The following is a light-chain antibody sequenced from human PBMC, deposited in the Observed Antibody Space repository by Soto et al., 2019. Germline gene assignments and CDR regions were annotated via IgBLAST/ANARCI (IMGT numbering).Light chain of an antibody. CDR1: RSISNW. J-gene: IGKJ1*01. CDR3: QQYDSYSWT. V-gene: IGKV1-5*01. CDR2: DAS. Sequence: IQMTQSPSSLSASVGDRVTITCRASRSISNWVAWYQQQPGKAPKLLISDASDLERGVPSRFSGSGSGTEFTLTISSLQPDDFGTYYCQQYDSYSWTFGQGTKVDIK.